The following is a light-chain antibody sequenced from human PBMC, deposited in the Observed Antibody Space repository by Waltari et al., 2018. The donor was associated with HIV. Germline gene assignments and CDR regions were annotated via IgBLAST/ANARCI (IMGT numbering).Light chain of an antibody. CDR2: EVK. CDR1: SPDADLSTY. V-gene: IGLV2-14*01. Sequence: QSALTQPASMSGSPGQSITLPCIGSSPDADLSTYVTWYQHYPGKATKLILYEVKKRPSGVSSRFSGSKSGNTASLTIAGLQPEDEAHYYCSSYTSSSTLDVIFGGGTKLTVL. CDR3: SSYTSSSTLDVI. J-gene: IGLJ2*01.